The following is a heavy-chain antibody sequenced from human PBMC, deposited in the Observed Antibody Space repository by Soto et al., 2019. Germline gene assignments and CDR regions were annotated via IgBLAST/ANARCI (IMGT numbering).Heavy chain of an antibody. V-gene: IGHV1-18*01. CDR3: ARGGSSWAAEYYPH. CDR2: ISGYNGNT. D-gene: IGHD6-13*01. CDR1: GYTFTNYG. Sequence: QVQLVQSGAEVKKPGASVKVSCKASGYTFTNYGISWVRQAPGQGPEWMGWISGYNGNTKYVQTLQGRVTMTTDTSRSTAYMARRSLRSDDTAVYYCARGGSSWAAEYYPHWGQGTLVIVSS. J-gene: IGHJ1*01.